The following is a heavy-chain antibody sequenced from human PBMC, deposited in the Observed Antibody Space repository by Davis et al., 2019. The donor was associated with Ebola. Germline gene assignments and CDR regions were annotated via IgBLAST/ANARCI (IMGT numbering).Heavy chain of an antibody. Sequence: SVPVSCQASGHTFTNYFRHWVRQSPAQGLEWMGIINPNDGSTRYAQKFQDRITMTRDTSTSTVYMEVSSLRSEDTAIYYCARSDHGVNDPFDSWSQGTMVTVSS. J-gene: IGHJ3*02. V-gene: IGHV1-46*03. CDR1: GHTFTNYF. CDR3: ARSDHGVNDPFDS. CDR2: INPNDGST. D-gene: IGHD4-17*01.